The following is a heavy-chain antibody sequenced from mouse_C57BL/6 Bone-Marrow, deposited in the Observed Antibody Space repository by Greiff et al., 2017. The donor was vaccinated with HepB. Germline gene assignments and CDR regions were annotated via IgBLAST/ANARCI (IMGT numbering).Heavy chain of an antibody. CDR3: AREGVTTGYWYFDV. D-gene: IGHD2-5*01. J-gene: IGHJ1*03. V-gene: IGHV2-2*01. CDR1: GFSLTSYG. Sequence: QVQLKQSGPGLVQPSQSLSITCTVSGFSLTSYGVHWVRQSPGKGLEWLGVIWSGGSTDYNAAFISRLSICKDNSKRQVFFKMNSLQADDTAIYYCAREGVTTGYWYFDVWGTGTTVTVSS. CDR2: IWSGGST.